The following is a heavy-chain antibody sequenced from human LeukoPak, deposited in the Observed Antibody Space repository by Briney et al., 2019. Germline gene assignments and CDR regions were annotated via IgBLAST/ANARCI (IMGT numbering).Heavy chain of an antibody. V-gene: IGHV3-30*18. J-gene: IGHJ4*02. Sequence: PGGSLRLSCAASGFTFSSYGMHWVRQAPGKGLEWVAVISYDGSNKYYADSVKGRFTISRDNSKNTLYLQMNSLRAEDTAVYYCAKDTAAPYSSSTFGYWGQGTLVTVSS. CDR3: AKDTAAPYSSSTFGY. CDR2: ISYDGSNK. CDR1: GFTFSSYG. D-gene: IGHD6-6*01.